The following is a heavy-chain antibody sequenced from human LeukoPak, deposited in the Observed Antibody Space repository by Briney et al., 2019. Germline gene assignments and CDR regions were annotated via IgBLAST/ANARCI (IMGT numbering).Heavy chain of an antibody. V-gene: IGHV1-2*02. CDR2: INPNSGGT. Sequence: ASVKVSCKASGYTFTGYYMHWVRQAPGQRLEWMGWINPNSGGTNYAQKFQGRVTMTRDTSISTAYMELSRLRSDDTAVYYCARAHYYGSGSKKYNWFDPWGQGTLVTVSS. CDR3: ARAHYYGSGSKKYNWFDP. J-gene: IGHJ5*02. D-gene: IGHD3-10*01. CDR1: GYTFTGYY.